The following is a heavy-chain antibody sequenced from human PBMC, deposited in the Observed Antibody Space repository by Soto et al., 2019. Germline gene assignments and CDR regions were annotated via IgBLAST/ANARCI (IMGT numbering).Heavy chain of an antibody. D-gene: IGHD4-17*01. CDR2: ISYDGSNK. Sequence: GGSLRLSCAASGFTFSSYGMHWVRQAPGKGLEWVAVISYDGSNKYYADSVKGRFTISRDNSKNTLYLQMNSLRAEDTAVYYCAKRDYGDSYYYYGMDVWGQGTTVTVSS. V-gene: IGHV3-30*18. CDR3: AKRDYGDSYYYYGMDV. CDR1: GFTFSSYG. J-gene: IGHJ6*02.